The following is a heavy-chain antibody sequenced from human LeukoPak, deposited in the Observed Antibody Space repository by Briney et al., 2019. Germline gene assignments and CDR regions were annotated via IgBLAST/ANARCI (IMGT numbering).Heavy chain of an antibody. CDR2: ISHRGRT. CDR1: GGSLSSYY. V-gene: IGHV4-34*01. Sequence: SETLSLTCSVYGGSLSSYYWSWIRQSPGKGLEWFGEISHRGRTNYNPSLKSRVTISVDTSKNQFSLKLNSMTAADTAVYYCARERANSRGRFDYWGQGTLVTVSS. CDR3: ARERANSRGRFDY. D-gene: IGHD6-13*01. J-gene: IGHJ4*02.